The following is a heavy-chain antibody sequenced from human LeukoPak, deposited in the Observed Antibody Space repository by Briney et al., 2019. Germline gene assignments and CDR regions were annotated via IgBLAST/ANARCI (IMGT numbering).Heavy chain of an antibody. CDR3: AKDRYYDSSGYPYYYGMDV. CDR2: ISYDGSNK. Sequence: PGGSLRLSCAASGFTFSSYGMHCVRQAPGKGLEWVAVISYDGSNKYYADSVKGRFTISRDNSKNTLYLQMNSLRAEDTAVYYCAKDRYYDSSGYPYYYGMDVWGQGTTVTVSS. CDR1: GFTFSSYG. V-gene: IGHV3-30*18. J-gene: IGHJ6*02. D-gene: IGHD3-22*01.